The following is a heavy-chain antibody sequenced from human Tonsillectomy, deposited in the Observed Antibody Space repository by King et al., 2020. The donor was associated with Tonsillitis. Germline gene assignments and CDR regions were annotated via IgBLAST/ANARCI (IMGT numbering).Heavy chain of an antibody. D-gene: IGHD2/OR15-2a*01. J-gene: IGHJ6*02. CDR3: VKDGAFDYDYSLDV. CDR1: GFTFGDRT. CDR2: ITWDSNTA. V-gene: IGHV3-43*01. Sequence: VQLVESGGGVVQPGGSLRLACAASGFTFGDRTMHWVRQAPGKGLEWVSLITWDSNTAYYTDSVKGRFTISRDNSKNSLYLQMSSLRSEDTALYFCVKDGAFDYDYSLDVWGQGTTVTVSS.